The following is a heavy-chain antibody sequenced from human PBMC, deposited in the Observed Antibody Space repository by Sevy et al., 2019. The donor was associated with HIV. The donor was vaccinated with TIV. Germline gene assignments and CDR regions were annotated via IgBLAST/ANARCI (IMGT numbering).Heavy chain of an antibody. Sequence: GGSLRLSCVASGFTFTSDWMHWVRQAPGKGLVWVSRINSDGGIRNYADSVKGRFVISSDTAKNILYLQMDSLKVEDTAVYYCVRGTSDVHRYWGQGTLVTVSS. CDR1: GFTFTSDW. D-gene: IGHD2-2*01. CDR2: INSDGGIR. J-gene: IGHJ1*01. V-gene: IGHV3-74*01. CDR3: VRGTSDVHRY.